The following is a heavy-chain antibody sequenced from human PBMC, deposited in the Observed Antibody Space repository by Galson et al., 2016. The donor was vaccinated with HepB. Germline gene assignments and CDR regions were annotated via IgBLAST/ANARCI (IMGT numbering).Heavy chain of an antibody. V-gene: IGHV1-2*04. J-gene: IGHJ6*02. CDR3: AREGGYSSSSGYFYYGMDV. CDR1: GYTFTGYY. D-gene: IGHD6-13*01. CDR2: INPNTGDT. Sequence: SVKVSCKASGYTFTGYYMHWVRQAPGQGLEWMGWINPNTGDTNYGQKFQGWVTMTRDTSINTAYMELSRLKSDDTAVYYCAREGGYSSSSGYFYYGMDVRGQGTTVTVAS.